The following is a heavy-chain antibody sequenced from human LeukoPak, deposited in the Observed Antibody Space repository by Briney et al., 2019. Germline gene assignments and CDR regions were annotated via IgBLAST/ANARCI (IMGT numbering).Heavy chain of an antibody. CDR2: ISYDGSNK. Sequence: PGGSLRLSCAASGFTFSSYAMHWVRQAPGKGLEWVAVISYDGSNKYYADSVKGRFTISRDNSKNTPYLQMNSLRAEDTAVYYCARVCGYPRSSSCFDYYYGMDVWGQGTTVTVSS. V-gene: IGHV3-30-3*01. CDR3: ARVCGYPRSSSCFDYYYGMDV. J-gene: IGHJ6*02. D-gene: IGHD6-13*01. CDR1: GFTFSSYA.